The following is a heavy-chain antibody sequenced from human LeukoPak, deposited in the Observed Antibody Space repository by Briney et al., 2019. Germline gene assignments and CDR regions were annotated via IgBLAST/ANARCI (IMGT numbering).Heavy chain of an antibody. V-gene: IGHV3-21*01. CDR3: ARNKDYDFWSGSLTDY. Sequence: GGSLRLSCAASGFTFSSYSMNWVRQAPGKGLEWVSSISSSSSYIYYADSVKGRFTISRDDAKNSLYLQMNSLRAEDTAVYYCARNKDYDFWSGSLTDYWGQGTLVTVSS. D-gene: IGHD3-3*01. J-gene: IGHJ4*02. CDR1: GFTFSSYS. CDR2: ISSSSSYI.